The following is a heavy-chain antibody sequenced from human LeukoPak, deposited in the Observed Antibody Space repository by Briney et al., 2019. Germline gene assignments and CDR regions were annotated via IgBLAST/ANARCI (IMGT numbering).Heavy chain of an antibody. D-gene: IGHD3-22*01. CDR2: INSDGINT. V-gene: IGHV3-74*01. Sequence: GGSLRLSCAASGFTLSNSAMSWVRHAPGKGLVWVSRINSDGINTSYADSVKGRFTISRDNAKNTLNLQMNSLRAEDTAVYYCASSADSSGEFDYWGQGTLVTVSS. J-gene: IGHJ4*02. CDR1: GFTLSNSA. CDR3: ASSADSSGEFDY.